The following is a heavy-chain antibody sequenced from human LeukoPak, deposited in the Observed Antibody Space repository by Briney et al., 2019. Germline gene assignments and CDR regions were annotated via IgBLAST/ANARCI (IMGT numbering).Heavy chain of an antibody. CDR2: ISFDGRNK. D-gene: IGHD5-24*01. V-gene: IGHV3-30*03. Sequence: PGGSLRPSCAASGFTFSNYWLHWVRQAPGKGLEWVALISFDGRNKYFADSVKGRFTISRDNSKNTLYLQMNSLRAEDTGVYYCAREKRDGSNWFDPWGQGTLVTVSS. CDR1: GFTFSNYW. CDR3: AREKRDGSNWFDP. J-gene: IGHJ5*02.